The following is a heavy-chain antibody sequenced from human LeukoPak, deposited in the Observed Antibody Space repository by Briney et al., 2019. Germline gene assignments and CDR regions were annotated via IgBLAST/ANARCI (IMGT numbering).Heavy chain of an antibody. CDR2: IDPSDSYS. J-gene: IGHJ6*02. V-gene: IGHV5-10-1*01. Sequence: GESLKISCKAAGYSFTSYWISWVRQMPGKGLEWMGRIDPSDSYSKYSPSFQGHVTISADKSISTAYLQWSSLKASDTAMYYCARYYDILTGYYGYYYYGMDVWGQGTTVTVSS. CDR1: GYSFTSYW. D-gene: IGHD3-9*01. CDR3: ARYYDILTGYYGYYYYGMDV.